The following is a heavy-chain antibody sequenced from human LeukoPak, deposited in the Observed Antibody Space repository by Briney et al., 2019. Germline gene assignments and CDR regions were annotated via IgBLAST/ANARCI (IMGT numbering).Heavy chain of an antibody. J-gene: IGHJ4*02. CDR3: ARRDSSGPYY. Sequence: PGRSLRLSCAASGFTFSSYGMHWVRQAPGEGLEWVAVIWYDGSNKYYADSVKGRFTISRDNSKNTLYLQMNSLRAEDTAVYYCARRDSSGPYYWGQGTLVTVSS. CDR2: IWYDGSNK. V-gene: IGHV3-33*01. CDR1: GFTFSSYG. D-gene: IGHD3-22*01.